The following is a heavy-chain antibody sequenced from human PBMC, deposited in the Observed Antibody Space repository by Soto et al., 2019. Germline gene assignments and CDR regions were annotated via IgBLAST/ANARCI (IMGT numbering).Heavy chain of an antibody. Sequence: QVQLQESGPGLVKPSQTLSLTCTVSGGSISSGGYYWSWIRQHPGKGLEWIGYIYYSGSTYYNPSLKSRVTISGDTSKNQFSLKLSSVTAAATAVYYCARETSESSGYVDYWGQGTLVTVSS. CDR2: IYYSGST. V-gene: IGHV4-31*03. CDR3: ARETSESSGYVDY. D-gene: IGHD3-22*01. J-gene: IGHJ4*02. CDR1: GGSISSGGYY.